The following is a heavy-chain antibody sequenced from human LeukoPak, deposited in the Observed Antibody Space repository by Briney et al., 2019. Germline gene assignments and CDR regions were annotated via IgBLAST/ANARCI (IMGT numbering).Heavy chain of an antibody. CDR2: VYYSGST. Sequence: PSETLSLTCTVSGGSISSTTYYWGWIRQPPGKGLEWIGSVYYSGSTYYNPSLKSRGIISVDTSKNQFSLRLSSVTAADTAVYYCAGSVIAAAGTYYYYGMDVWGQGTTVTVSS. CDR3: AGSVIAAAGTYYYYGMDV. V-gene: IGHV4-39*01. D-gene: IGHD6-13*01. J-gene: IGHJ6*02. CDR1: GGSISSTTYY.